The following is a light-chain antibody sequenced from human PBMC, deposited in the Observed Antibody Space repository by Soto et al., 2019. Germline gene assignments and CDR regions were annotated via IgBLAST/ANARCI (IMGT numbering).Light chain of an antibody. CDR2: DAS. J-gene: IGKJ2*01. Sequence: EIVLTQSPATLSLSPGERATLSCRASQSVSNSLAWYHQRPGQSPRLLIFDASNRATGLPARFSGSGSGTDFTLTISRLEPEDFGVYYCQQRFTFGQGTRLEI. CDR1: QSVSNS. V-gene: IGKV3-11*01. CDR3: QQRFT.